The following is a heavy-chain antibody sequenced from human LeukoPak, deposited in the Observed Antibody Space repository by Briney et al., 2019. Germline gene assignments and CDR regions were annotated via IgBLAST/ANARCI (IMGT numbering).Heavy chain of an antibody. V-gene: IGHV1-18*04. Sequence: GASVKVSCKASGYTFTGYYMHWVRQAPGQGLEWMGWISAYNGNTNYAQKLQGRVTMTTDTSTSTAYMELRSLRSDDTAVYYCARDAGDSYGFDVYWGRQNWFDPWGQGTLVTVSS. J-gene: IGHJ5*02. D-gene: IGHD5-18*01. CDR2: ISAYNGNT. CDR1: GYTFTGYY. CDR3: ARDAGDSYGFDVYWGRQNWFDP.